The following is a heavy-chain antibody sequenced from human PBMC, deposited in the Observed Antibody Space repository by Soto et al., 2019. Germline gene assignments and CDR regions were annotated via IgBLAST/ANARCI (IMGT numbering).Heavy chain of an antibody. CDR1: GGSISSSSYY. CDR3: ARIYYDSSGPSFLVYYYYYGMDV. CDR2: IYYSGST. V-gene: IGHV4-39*01. J-gene: IGHJ6*02. D-gene: IGHD3-22*01. Sequence: KPSETLSLTCTVSGGSISSSSYYWGWIRQPPGKGLEWIGSIYYSGSTYYNPSLKSRVTISVDTSKNQFSLKLSSVTAADTAVYYCARIYYDSSGPSFLVYYYYYGMDVWGQGTTVTVSS.